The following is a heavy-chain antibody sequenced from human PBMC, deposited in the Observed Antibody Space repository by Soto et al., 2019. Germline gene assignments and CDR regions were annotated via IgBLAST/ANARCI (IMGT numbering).Heavy chain of an antibody. CDR2: ISRYGDFT. V-gene: IGHV3-23*01. CDR1: GFTFNIYA. Sequence: PGGSLRLSCAASGFTFNIYAMAWVRQAPGKGLEWVSAISRYGDFTYYADSVEGRFTISRDNSKNTLYLQMNSLRAEDTALYYCAKGRYFDHDSSGYLFDYWGQGPPVTVS. CDR3: AKGRYFDHDSSGYLFDY. D-gene: IGHD3-22*01. J-gene: IGHJ4*02.